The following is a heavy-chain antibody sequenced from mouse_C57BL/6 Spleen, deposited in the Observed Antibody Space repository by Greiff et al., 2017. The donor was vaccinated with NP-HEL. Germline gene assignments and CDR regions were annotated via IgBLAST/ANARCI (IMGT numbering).Heavy chain of an antibody. J-gene: IGHJ4*01. CDR3: VRHGYYEGYAMDY. V-gene: IGHV10-1*01. CDR2: IRSKSNNYAT. CDR1: GFSFNTYA. D-gene: IGHD2-3*01. Sequence: EVHLVESGGGLVQPKGSLKLSCAASGFSFNTYAMNWVRQAPGKGLEWVARIRSKSNNYATYYADSVKDRFTISRDDSESMLYLQMNNLKTEDTAMYYCVRHGYYEGYAMDYWGQGTSVTVSS.